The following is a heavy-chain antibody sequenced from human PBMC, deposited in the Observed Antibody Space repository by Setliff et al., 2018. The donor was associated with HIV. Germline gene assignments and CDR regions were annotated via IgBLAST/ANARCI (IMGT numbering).Heavy chain of an antibody. Sequence: SETLSLTCAVSGYSISSGYYWGWIRQPPGKGLEWIGSIYHSRSTYYNPSLKSRVTISVDTSKNQFSLKLSSVTAADTAVYYCARQPPPEMATTFSFDYWGQGTLVTVSS. V-gene: IGHV4-38-2*01. J-gene: IGHJ4*02. D-gene: IGHD1-1*01. CDR1: GYSISSGYY. CDR2: IYHSRST. CDR3: ARQPPPEMATTFSFDY.